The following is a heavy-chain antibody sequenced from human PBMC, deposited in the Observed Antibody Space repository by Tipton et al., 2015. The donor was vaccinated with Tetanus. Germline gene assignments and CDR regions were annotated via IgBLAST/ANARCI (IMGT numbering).Heavy chain of an antibody. CDR3: ARDSSMAVADPILWY. CDR2: ISGSSGYI. J-gene: IGHJ4*02. D-gene: IGHD6-19*01. CDR1: GFTFNTYT. Sequence: SLRLSCAVSGFTFNTYTMNWVRQAPGKGLEWVSSISGSSGYIYYADSVKGRFIISRDNAKNSLYLQMNSLRAEDTAVYYCARDSSMAVADPILWYWGQGTLVTVSS. V-gene: IGHV3-21*01.